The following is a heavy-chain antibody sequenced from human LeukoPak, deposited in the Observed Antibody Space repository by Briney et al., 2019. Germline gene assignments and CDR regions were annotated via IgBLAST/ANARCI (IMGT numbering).Heavy chain of an antibody. D-gene: IGHD2-2*01. V-gene: IGHV4-30-4*01. CDR1: GGSISSGDYY. Sequence: PSETLSLTCTVSGGSISSGDYYWSWIRQPPGTGLEWIGYIYYSGSTYYNPSLKSRVTISVDTSKNQFSLKLSSVTAADTAVYYCARAVVVPAATGHAFDIWGQGTMVTVSS. J-gene: IGHJ3*02. CDR2: IYYSGST. CDR3: ARAVVVPAATGHAFDI.